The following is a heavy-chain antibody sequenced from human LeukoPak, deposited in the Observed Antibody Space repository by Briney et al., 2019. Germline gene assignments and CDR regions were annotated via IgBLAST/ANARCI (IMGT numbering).Heavy chain of an antibody. CDR1: GYTFTSYG. CDR2: IIPIFGTA. J-gene: IGHJ4*02. D-gene: IGHD6-6*01. V-gene: IGHV1-69*06. Sequence: SVKVSCKASGYTFTSYGISWVRQAPGQGLEWMGGIIPIFGTANYAQKFQGRVTITADKSTSTAYMELSSLRSEDTAVYYCARSIAARRFDYWGQGTLVTVSS. CDR3: ARSIAARRFDY.